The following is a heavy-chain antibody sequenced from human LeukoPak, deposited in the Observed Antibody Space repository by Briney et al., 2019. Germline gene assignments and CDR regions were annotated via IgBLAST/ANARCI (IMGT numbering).Heavy chain of an antibody. CDR3: AKAPVTTCSGAYCYPFDY. Sequence: GGSLRLSCAASGFTFSSYGMHWVRQAPGKGLEWVAVISYDGSNKYYADSVKGRFTISRDNSKNTLYLQMNSLRAEDAAVYYCAKAPVTTCSGAYCYPFDYWGQGTLVTVSS. D-gene: IGHD2-15*01. CDR1: GFTFSSYG. J-gene: IGHJ4*02. CDR2: ISYDGSNK. V-gene: IGHV3-30*18.